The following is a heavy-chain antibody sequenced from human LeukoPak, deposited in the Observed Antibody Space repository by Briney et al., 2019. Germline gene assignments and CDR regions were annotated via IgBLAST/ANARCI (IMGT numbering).Heavy chain of an antibody. J-gene: IGHJ4*02. D-gene: IGHD5-24*01. Sequence: GGSLRLSCVGSGLIFSGFEMNWVRQAPGKGLEWVSYIKDDGSLKTYADSVKGRFTISRDNSKNSLYLQMSSLRAEDTATYYCARRFRDWVRGILVTVSA. CDR3: ARRFRD. V-gene: IGHV3-48*03. CDR1: GLIFSGFE. CDR2: IKDDGSLK.